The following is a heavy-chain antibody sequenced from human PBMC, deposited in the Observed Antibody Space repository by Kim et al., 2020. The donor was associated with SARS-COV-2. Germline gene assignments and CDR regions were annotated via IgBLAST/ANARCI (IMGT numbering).Heavy chain of an antibody. CDR3: AGGSGWYYNWFDP. J-gene: IGHJ5*02. CDR1: GGSISSYY. D-gene: IGHD6-19*01. V-gene: IGHV4-59*01. CDR2: IYYSGST. Sequence: SETLSLTCTVSGGSISSYYWSWIRQPPGKGLEWIGYIYYSGSTNYNPSLKSRVTISVDTSKNQFSLKLSSVTAADTAVYYCAGGSGWYYNWFDPWGQGTLVTVSS.